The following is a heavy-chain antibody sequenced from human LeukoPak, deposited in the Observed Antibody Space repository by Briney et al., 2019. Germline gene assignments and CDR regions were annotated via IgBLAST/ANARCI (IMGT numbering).Heavy chain of an antibody. CDR3: ARGYGSGSYWTFDY. Sequence: SETLSLTRTVSGGSISSYYWSWIRQPPGKGLEWIGYIYYSGSTNYNPSLKSRVTISVDTSKNQFSLKLSSVTAADTAVYYCARGYGSGSYWTFDYWGQGTLVTVSS. V-gene: IGHV4-59*01. D-gene: IGHD3-10*01. CDR1: GGSISSYY. CDR2: IYYSGST. J-gene: IGHJ4*02.